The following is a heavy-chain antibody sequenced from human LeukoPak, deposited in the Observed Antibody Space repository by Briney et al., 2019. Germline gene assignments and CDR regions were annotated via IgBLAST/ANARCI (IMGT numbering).Heavy chain of an antibody. Sequence: GESLKISCKGSGYSFPSYWIGWVRQMPGKGLEWMGIIYPGDSDTRYSPSFQGQVTISADKSISTAYLQWSSLKASDTAMYYCARPSYYDSSGYHRDAFDIWGQGTMVTVSS. J-gene: IGHJ3*02. CDR1: GYSFPSYW. V-gene: IGHV5-51*01. D-gene: IGHD3-22*01. CDR2: IYPGDSDT. CDR3: ARPSYYDSSGYHRDAFDI.